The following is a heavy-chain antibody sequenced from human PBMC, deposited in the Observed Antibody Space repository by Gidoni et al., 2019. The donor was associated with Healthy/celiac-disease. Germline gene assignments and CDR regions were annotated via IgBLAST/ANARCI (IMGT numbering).Heavy chain of an antibody. CDR2: ISWSSGTI. Sequence: EVQLVESGGGLVQPGRSLRLSCAASGFPFDDYAMHWVRQAPGKGLEWVSRISWSSGTIGYADSVKGRFTISRDNAKNSLYLQMNSLRAEDTALYYCAKDMSTITATAIGYWGQGTLVTVSS. J-gene: IGHJ4*02. V-gene: IGHV3-9*01. CDR1: GFPFDDYA. CDR3: AKDMSTITATAIGY. D-gene: IGHD6-13*01.